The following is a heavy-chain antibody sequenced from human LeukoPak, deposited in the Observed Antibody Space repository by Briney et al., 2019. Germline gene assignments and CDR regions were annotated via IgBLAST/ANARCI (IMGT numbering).Heavy chain of an antibody. CDR1: GGSISSSSYS. CDR3: ARGTRKLRYFDWLPDYYYYGMDV. V-gene: IGHV4-39*07. CDR2: IYYSGST. Sequence: SETLSLTCTVSGGSISSSSYSWGWIRQPPGKGLEWIGSIYYSGSTYYNPSLKSRVTISVDTSKNQFSLKLSSVTAADTAVYYCARGTRKLRYFDWLPDYYYYGMDVWGQGTTVTVSS. D-gene: IGHD3-9*01. J-gene: IGHJ6*02.